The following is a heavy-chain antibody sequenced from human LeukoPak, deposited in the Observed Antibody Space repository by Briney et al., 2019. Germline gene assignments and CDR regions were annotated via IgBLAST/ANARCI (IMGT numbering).Heavy chain of an antibody. CDR2: ISGSGGST. J-gene: IGHJ4*02. D-gene: IGHD2-15*01. Sequence: GGSLRLSCAASGFTFSSYAMSWVRQAPGKGLEWVSAISGSGGSTYYADSVKGRFTISRDNSKHTLYLQMNSLRAEDTAVYYCAKVESHIVVVVAAPIDYWGQGTLVTVSS. CDR3: AKVESHIVVVVAAPIDY. V-gene: IGHV3-23*01. CDR1: GFTFSSYA.